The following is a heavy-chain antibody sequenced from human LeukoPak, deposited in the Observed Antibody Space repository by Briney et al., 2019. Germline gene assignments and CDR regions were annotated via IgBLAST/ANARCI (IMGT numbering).Heavy chain of an antibody. J-gene: IGHJ4*02. D-gene: IGHD3-22*01. CDR2: FDPEDGET. CDR3: ATTYYYDSSGYYWDY. V-gene: IGHV1-24*01. Sequence: GASVKVSCKVSGYTLTELSMHWVRQAPGKGLEWMGGFDPEDGETIYAQKFRGRVTMTEDTSTDTAYMELSSLRSEDTAVYYCATTYYYDSSGYYWDYWGQGTLVTVSS. CDR1: GYTLTELS.